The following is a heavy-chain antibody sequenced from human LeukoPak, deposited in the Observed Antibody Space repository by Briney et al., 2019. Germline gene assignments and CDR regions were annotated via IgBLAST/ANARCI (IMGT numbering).Heavy chain of an antibody. CDR1: GYTFTSYA. D-gene: IGHD6-19*01. CDR2: INTNTGNP. CDR3: ARRGYSNVIAVAGLEEFDY. J-gene: IGHJ4*02. Sequence: VASVKVSCKASGYTFTSYAMNWVRQAPGQGLEWMGWINTNTGNPTYAQGFTGRFVFSLDTSVSTAYLQISSLKAEDTAVYYCARRGYSNVIAVAGLEEFDYWGQGTLVTVSS. V-gene: IGHV7-4-1*02.